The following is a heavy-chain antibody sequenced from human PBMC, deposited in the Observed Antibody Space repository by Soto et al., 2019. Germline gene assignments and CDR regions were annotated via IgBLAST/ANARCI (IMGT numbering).Heavy chain of an antibody. CDR1: GFTFSSYA. CDR2: ISYDGSNK. D-gene: IGHD6-19*01. CDR3: ARGAVAGKSFWFDP. V-gene: IGHV3-30-3*01. J-gene: IGHJ5*02. Sequence: QVQLVESGGGVVQPGRSLRLSCAASGFTFSSYAMHWVRQAPGKGLEWVAVISYDGSNKYYADSVKGRFTISRDNSKNTLYLQMNSLRAEDTAVYYCARGAVAGKSFWFDPWGQGTLVTVSS.